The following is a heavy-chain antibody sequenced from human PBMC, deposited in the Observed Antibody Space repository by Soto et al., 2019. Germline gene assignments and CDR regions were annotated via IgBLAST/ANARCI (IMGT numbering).Heavy chain of an antibody. CDR2: IIPIFGTA. D-gene: IGHD3-3*01. CDR1: GGTFSSYA. Sequence: SVKVSCKASGGTFSSYAISWVRQAPGQGLEWMGGIIPIFGTANYAQKFQGRVTITADESTSTAYMELSSLRSEDTAVYYCARRITIFGVVTDDAFDIWGQGTMVTVSS. J-gene: IGHJ3*02. V-gene: IGHV1-69*13. CDR3: ARRITIFGVVTDDAFDI.